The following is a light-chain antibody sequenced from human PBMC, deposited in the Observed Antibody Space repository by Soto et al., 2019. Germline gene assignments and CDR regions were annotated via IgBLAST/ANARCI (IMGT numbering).Light chain of an antibody. CDR3: QSYDSSNVV. V-gene: IGLV6-57*04. CDR2: EDN. CDR1: SGSIASNY. Sequence: NFMLTQLHSVSESPGKTVTISCTRSSGSIASNYVQWYQQRPGSAPTTVIYEDNQRPSGVPDRFSGSIDSSSNSASLTISGLKTEDEADYYCQSYDSSNVVFGGGTKVTVL. J-gene: IGLJ2*01.